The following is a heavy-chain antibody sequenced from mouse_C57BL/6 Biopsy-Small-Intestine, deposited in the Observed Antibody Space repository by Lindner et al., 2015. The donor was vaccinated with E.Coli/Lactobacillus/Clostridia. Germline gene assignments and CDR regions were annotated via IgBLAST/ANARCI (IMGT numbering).Heavy chain of an antibody. V-gene: IGHV1-82*01. J-gene: IGHJ2*01. CDR2: IYPGDGNT. CDR3: TRKEGYDGPSFDY. Sequence: VQLQESGPELVKPGASVKISCKASGYAFSSSWMNWVKQRPGKGLEWIGRIYPGDGNTNYNGKFKGKATLTADKSSSTAYMQLSSLTSEDSAVYFCTRKEGYDGPSFDYWGQGTTLTVSS. D-gene: IGHD2-2*01. CDR1: GYAFSSSW.